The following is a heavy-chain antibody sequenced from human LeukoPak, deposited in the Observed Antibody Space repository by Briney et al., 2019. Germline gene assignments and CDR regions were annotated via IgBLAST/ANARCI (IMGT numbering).Heavy chain of an antibody. CDR2: IYHSGST. Sequence: SETLSLTCAVSGYSISSGYYWGWIRQPPGKGLEWIGSIYHSGSTYYNPSLKSRVTISVDTSKNQFSLKLSSATAADTAVYYCARLGYSYGYFDYWGQGTLVTVSS. V-gene: IGHV4-38-2*01. CDR1: GYSISSGYY. J-gene: IGHJ4*02. CDR3: ARLGYSYGYFDY. D-gene: IGHD5-18*01.